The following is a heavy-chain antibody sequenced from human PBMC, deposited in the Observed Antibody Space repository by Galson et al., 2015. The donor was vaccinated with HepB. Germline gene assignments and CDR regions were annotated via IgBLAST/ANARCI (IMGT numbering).Heavy chain of an antibody. CDR1: GFTFSNFN. CDR3: VRSPGYSITWYAGPPDFAY. V-gene: IGHV3-21*01. J-gene: IGHJ4*02. Sequence: SLRLSCAASGFTFSNFNMHWVRQAPGQGLEWVSSTTSTSGYVYYADSVKGRFAISRDTAKNSLYLRMNSLRAEDTAVSYCVRSPGYSITWYAGPPDFAYWGLGILVTVSS. CDR2: TTSTSGYV. D-gene: IGHD6-13*01.